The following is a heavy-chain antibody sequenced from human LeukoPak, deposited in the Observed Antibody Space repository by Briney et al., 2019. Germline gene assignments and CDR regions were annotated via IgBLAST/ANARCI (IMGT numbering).Heavy chain of an antibody. D-gene: IGHD3-3*01. J-gene: IGHJ6*03. CDR1: GFTVSSNY. CDR2: IYSGGST. Sequence: PGGSLRLSCAASGFTVSSNYMSWVRQAPGKGLEWVSVIYSGGSTYYADSVKGRFTISRDNSKNTLYLQMNSLRAEDTAVYYCARDGSPIGTTFFGVVSYYYYYYMDVWGKGTTVTVSS. CDR3: ARDGSPIGTTFFGVVSYYYYYYMDV. V-gene: IGHV3-66*01.